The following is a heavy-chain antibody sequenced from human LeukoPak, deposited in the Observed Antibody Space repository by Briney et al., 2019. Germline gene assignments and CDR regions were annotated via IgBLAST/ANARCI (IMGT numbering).Heavy chain of an antibody. Sequence: SETLSLTCAVSGGSITSYYWSWFRQPPGKGLEWIGYIYSSGSTNYNPSLKSRVTISVDTSRNQFSLKLSSVTAADTAVYYCARRDSSCYYSAWGQGTLVTVSS. CDR1: GGSITSYY. CDR2: IYSSGST. J-gene: IGHJ4*02. V-gene: IGHV4-59*08. CDR3: ARRDSSCYYSA. D-gene: IGHD3-22*01.